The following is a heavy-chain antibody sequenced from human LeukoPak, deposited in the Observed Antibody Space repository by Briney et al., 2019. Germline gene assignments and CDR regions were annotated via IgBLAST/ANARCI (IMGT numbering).Heavy chain of an antibody. V-gene: IGHV1-18*01. Sequence: GASVKVSCKASDYIFTNFGINWVQQAPGQGLEWMGWISPYNGKSNYAQKVQDRVTMSTDTSTSTAYMELRSLRSDDTAIYYCVRGQSYSYSDYWGQGTLVTVSS. D-gene: IGHD5-18*01. CDR1: DYIFTNFG. CDR2: ISPYNGKS. J-gene: IGHJ4*02. CDR3: VRGQSYSYSDY.